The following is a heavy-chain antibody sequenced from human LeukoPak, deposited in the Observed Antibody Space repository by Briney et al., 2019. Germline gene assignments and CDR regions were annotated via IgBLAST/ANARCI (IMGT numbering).Heavy chain of an antibody. J-gene: IGHJ3*02. Sequence: PGGSLRLSCAASGFTFSSYAMSWVRQAPGKGLEWVSAISGSGGSTYYADSVKGRFTISRDNAKNSLYLQMNSLRAEDTAVYYCARERGCSSTSCLDAFDIWGQGTMVTVSS. V-gene: IGHV3-23*01. D-gene: IGHD2-2*01. CDR2: ISGSGGST. CDR1: GFTFSSYA. CDR3: ARERGCSSTSCLDAFDI.